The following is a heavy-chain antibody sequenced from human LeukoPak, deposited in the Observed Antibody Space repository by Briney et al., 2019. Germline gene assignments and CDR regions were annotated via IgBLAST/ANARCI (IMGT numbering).Heavy chain of an antibody. Sequence: SSVKVSCKASGCTFSSYAISWVRQAPGQGLEWMGRIIPILGIANYAQKFQGRVTITADKSTSTAYMELSSLRSEDTAVYYCARRYSSGHQGSGAFDICGQGTMVTVSS. V-gene: IGHV1-69*04. CDR2: IIPILGIA. D-gene: IGHD6-19*01. CDR1: GCTFSSYA. CDR3: ARRYSSGHQGSGAFDI. J-gene: IGHJ3*02.